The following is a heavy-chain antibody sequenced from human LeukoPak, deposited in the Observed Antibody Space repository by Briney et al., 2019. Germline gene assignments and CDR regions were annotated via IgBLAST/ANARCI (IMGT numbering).Heavy chain of an antibody. CDR1: GFTFSSYG. V-gene: IGHV3-30*18. CDR2: ISYDGSNK. J-gene: IGHJ4*02. CDR3: AKDREGYFDY. Sequence: GGSLRLSCAASGFTFSSYGMHWVRQAPGKGLEWVAVISYDGSNKYYADSVKGRFTISRDNSKNTLYLQMNSLRAEDTAVYYCAKDREGYFDYWGQGTLVTVSS.